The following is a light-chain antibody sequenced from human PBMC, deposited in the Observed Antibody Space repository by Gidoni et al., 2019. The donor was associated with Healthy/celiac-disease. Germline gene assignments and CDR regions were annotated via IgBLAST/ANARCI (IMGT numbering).Light chain of an antibody. CDR3: CSYAGSYTLV. CDR1: SSDVGGYNY. CDR2: DVS. Sequence: QSALTQPRSVSGSPGQSVTISCTGTSSDVGGYNYVSWYQQHPGKAPKLMIYDVSKRPSGVPDPFSGSKSGNTASLTISGLQAEDEADYYCCSYAGSYTLVVGGGTKLTGL. V-gene: IGLV2-11*01. J-gene: IGLJ2*01.